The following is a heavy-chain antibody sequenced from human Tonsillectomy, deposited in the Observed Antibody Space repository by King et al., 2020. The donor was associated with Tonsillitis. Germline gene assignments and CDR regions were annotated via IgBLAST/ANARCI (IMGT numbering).Heavy chain of an antibody. V-gene: IGHV3-9*01. Sequence: VQLVESGGGLVQPGRSLTLSCSASGFKFNDYAMHWVRQGPGKGLEWVSGISWDSNYLDYADSVKGRFTVSRDNARNSLYLQMNNLRPEDTAFYYCAKGIWGLACAATSCSDGAFEMWGEGTKVTVSS. CDR3: AKGIWGLACAATSCSDGAFEM. J-gene: IGHJ3*02. CDR1: GFKFNDYA. CDR2: ISWDSNYL. D-gene: IGHD2-2*01.